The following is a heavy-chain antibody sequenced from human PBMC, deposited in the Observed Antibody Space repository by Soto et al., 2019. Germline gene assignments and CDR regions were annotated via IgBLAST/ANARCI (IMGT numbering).Heavy chain of an antibody. Sequence: PSETLSLTCAVCGRSFSGYYWSWIRQPPGKGLEWIGEINHSGSTNYNPSLKSRVTISVDTSKNQFSLKLSSVTAADTAVYYCARFRNYYDRSGYSDAFEIWGQATVVTLSS. D-gene: IGHD3-22*01. V-gene: IGHV4-34*01. J-gene: IGHJ3*02. CDR3: ARFRNYYDRSGYSDAFEI. CDR2: INHSGST. CDR1: GRSFSGYY.